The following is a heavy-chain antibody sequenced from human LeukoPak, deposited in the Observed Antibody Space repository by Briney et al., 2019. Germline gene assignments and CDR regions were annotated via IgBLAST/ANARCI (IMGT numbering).Heavy chain of an antibody. J-gene: IGHJ2*01. V-gene: IGHV3-48*03. CDR2: ISSRGTSI. Sequence: GGSRRLSCAASGFTFSRYEMNWVRQAPGKGLEWLSYISSRGTSIYYAESVKGRFTVSRDKAKNSLFLQMNSLRAEDTAVYYCARGGEYWFFDLWGRGTLVTVSS. CDR1: GFTFSRYE. CDR3: ARGGEYWFFDL. D-gene: IGHD3-16*01.